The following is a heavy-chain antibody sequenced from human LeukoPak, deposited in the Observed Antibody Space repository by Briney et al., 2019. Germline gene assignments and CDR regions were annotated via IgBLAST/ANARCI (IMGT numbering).Heavy chain of an antibody. CDR1: GFTFDDYA. D-gene: IGHD1-26*01. CDR3: ARGPSSYYYYYYYMDV. J-gene: IGHJ6*03. CDR2: ISWNSGSI. V-gene: IGHV3-9*01. Sequence: GRSLRLSCAASGFTFDDYAMHWVRQAPGKGLEWVSGISWNSGSIGYADSVKGRFTISRDNAKNSLCLQMNSLRAEDTAVYYCARGPSSYYYYYYYMDVWGKGTTVTVSS.